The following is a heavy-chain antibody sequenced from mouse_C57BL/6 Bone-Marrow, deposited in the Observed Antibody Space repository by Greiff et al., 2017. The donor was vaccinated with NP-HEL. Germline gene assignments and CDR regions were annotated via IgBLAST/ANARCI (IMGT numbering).Heavy chain of an antibody. CDR3: ARDGGRAMDY. Sequence: QVQLKQPGAELVKPGASVKMSCKASGYTFTSYWITWVKQRPGQGLEWIGYINPSSGYTKYNQKFKDKATLTADKSSSTAYMQLSSLTYEDSAVYYCARDGGRAMDYWGQGTSVTVSS. CDR1: GYTFTSYW. CDR2: INPSSGYT. J-gene: IGHJ4*01. V-gene: IGHV1-55*01. D-gene: IGHD1-2*01.